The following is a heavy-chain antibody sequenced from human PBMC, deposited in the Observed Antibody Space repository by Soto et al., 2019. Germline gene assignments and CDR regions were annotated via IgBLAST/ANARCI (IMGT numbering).Heavy chain of an antibody. J-gene: IGHJ6*02. D-gene: IGHD3-22*01. V-gene: IGHV1-69*08. CDR3: AREQTMIVVVSDYYYGMDV. Sequence: QVQLVQSGAEVKKPGSSVKVSCKASGGTFSSYTISWVRQAPGQGLEWMGRIIPILGIANYAQKFQGRVTFPGDKSTSIDYMELSSLRSEDTAVYYCAREQTMIVVVSDYYYGMDVWGQGTTVTVSS. CDR2: IIPILGIA. CDR1: GGTFSSYT.